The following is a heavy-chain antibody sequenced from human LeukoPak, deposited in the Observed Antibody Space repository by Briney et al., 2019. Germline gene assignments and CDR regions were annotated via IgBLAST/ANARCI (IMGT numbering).Heavy chain of an antibody. CDR3: ARGGIAAADYDPLLFDY. Sequence: SQTLSLTCAISGDSVSSNSTAWDWIRQSPSRGLEWLRRTYYRSKWYNDYAVSVKSRITINPDTSKNQFSLQLNSVTPEDTAVYYCARGGIAAADYDPLLFDYWGQGTLVTVSS. CDR1: GDSVSSNSTA. J-gene: IGHJ4*02. CDR2: TYYRSKWYN. V-gene: IGHV6-1*01. D-gene: IGHD6-13*01.